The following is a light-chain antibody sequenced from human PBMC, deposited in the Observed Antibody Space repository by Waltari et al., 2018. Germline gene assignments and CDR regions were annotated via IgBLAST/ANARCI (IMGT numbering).Light chain of an antibody. V-gene: IGKV3-20*01. J-gene: IGKJ3*01. CDR2: GAS. CDR1: QSVSSSY. Sequence: EIVLTQSPATLSLSPGERATFSCRASQSVSSSYLAWYQQKPGQAPRLLIYGASSRATGIPDRFSGSGSGTDFTLTISRLEPEDFAVYYCQQYGSSSIFTFGPGTKVDIK. CDR3: QQYGSSSIFT.